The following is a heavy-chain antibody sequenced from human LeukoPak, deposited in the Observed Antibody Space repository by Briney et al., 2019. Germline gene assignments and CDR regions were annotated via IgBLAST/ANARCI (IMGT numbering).Heavy chain of an antibody. Sequence: GGSLRLSCAASGFTFSSYWMHWVRQAPGKGLVWVSRINSDGSSTSYADSVKGRFTISRDSAKNTLYLQMNSLRAEDTAVYYCARYSYGFAFDYWGQGTLVTVSS. D-gene: IGHD5-18*01. V-gene: IGHV3-74*01. J-gene: IGHJ4*02. CDR3: ARYSYGFAFDY. CDR2: INSDGSST. CDR1: GFTFSSYW.